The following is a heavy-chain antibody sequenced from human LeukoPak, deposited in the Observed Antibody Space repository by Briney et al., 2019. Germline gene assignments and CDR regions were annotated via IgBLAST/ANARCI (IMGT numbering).Heavy chain of an antibody. J-gene: IGHJ5*02. D-gene: IGHD1-26*01. V-gene: IGHV4-34*01. CDR2: INHSGST. Sequence: SETLSLTCAVYGGSFSGYYWSWIRQPPGKGLEWIGEINHSGSTNYNPSLMSRVTISVDTSKNQFSLKLSSVTAADTAVYYCARARQKRLLENWFDPWGQGTLVTVSS. CDR3: ARARQKRLLENWFDP. CDR1: GGSFSGYY.